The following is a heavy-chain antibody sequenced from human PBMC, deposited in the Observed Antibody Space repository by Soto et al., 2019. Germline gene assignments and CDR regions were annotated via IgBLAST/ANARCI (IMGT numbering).Heavy chain of an antibody. V-gene: IGHV3-30*18. CDR3: AKDLGDYTDNYYHYGIDV. J-gene: IGHJ6*02. Sequence: PGGSLRLSCAASGFTFSSYGLHLVRQAPGKGLDWVAVISYDGSNKFYADSVKGRFTISRDKAKNTLYLEMNSLRAEDTAVYYCAKDLGDYTDNYYHYGIDVWGQGTTVTVSS. CDR2: ISYDGSNK. D-gene: IGHD4-4*01. CDR1: GFTFSSYG.